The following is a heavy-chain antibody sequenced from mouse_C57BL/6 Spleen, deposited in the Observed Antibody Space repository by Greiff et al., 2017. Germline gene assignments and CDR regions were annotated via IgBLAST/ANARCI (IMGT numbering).Heavy chain of an antibody. D-gene: IGHD2-1*01. Sequence: QVQLQQPGAELVKPGASVKLSCKASGYTFTSYWMHWVKQRPGQGLEWIGMIHPNSGSTNYNEKFKSKATLTVDKSSSTAYMQLSSLTSEDSAVYYCARDHGNFYFDYWGQGTTLTVSS. CDR3: ARDHGNFYFDY. CDR2: IHPNSGST. V-gene: IGHV1-64*01. J-gene: IGHJ2*01. CDR1: GYTFTSYW.